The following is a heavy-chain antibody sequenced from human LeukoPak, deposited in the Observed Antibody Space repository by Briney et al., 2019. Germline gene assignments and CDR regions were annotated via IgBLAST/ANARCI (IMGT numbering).Heavy chain of an antibody. D-gene: IGHD5/OR15-5a*01. CDR3: ARSTYAYFDS. CDR1: GFXVRSNY. CDR2: IYSGGST. V-gene: IGHV3-53*04. Sequence: GGSLRLSCAASGFXVRSNYISWVRQAPGKGLEWISVIYSGGSTFYADSVKGRFIVSRNTSKNTLFLQMDSLRTEDTAVYFCARSTYAYFDSWGQGTLVTVSS. J-gene: IGHJ4*02.